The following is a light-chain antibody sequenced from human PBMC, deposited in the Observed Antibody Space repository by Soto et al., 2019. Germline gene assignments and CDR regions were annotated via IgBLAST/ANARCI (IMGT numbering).Light chain of an antibody. J-gene: IGLJ2*01. Sequence: QSVLTQPASVSGSPGQSITISCTGTSSDVGAYDYVSWYQQEPGKAPKLIIYDVNNRPSGVSKRFSGSKSGNTASLTISGLQTEDEADYYCTSYTGSRHVPVVFGGGTKLTVL. CDR3: TSYTGSRHVPVV. CDR2: DVN. CDR1: SSDVGAYDY. V-gene: IGLV2-14*01.